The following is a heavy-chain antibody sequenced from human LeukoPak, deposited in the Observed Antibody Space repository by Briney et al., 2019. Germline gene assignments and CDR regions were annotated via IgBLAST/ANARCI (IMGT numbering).Heavy chain of an antibody. CDR1: GYSFTSYW. CDR3: ARRYCSSTSCSFSLDY. D-gene: IGHD2-2*01. CDR2: IYPGDSDT. J-gene: IGHJ4*02. Sequence: GESLKISCKGSGYSFTSYWIGWVRQMPGKGLEWMGIIYPGDSDTRYSPSFQGQVTISADKSIGTAYLQWSSLKASDTAMYYCARRYCSSTSCSFSLDYWGQGTLVTVSS. V-gene: IGHV5-51*01.